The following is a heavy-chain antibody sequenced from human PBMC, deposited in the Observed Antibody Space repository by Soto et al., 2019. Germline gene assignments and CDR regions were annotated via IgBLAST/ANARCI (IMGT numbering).Heavy chain of an antibody. CDR2: INHSGST. CDR3: ARRSILSFGEIPLRFDP. CDR1: GGSFSGYY. Sequence: SETLSLTCAVYGGSFSGYYWSWIRQPPGKGLEWIGEINHSGSTNYNPSLKSRVTISVDTSKNQFSLKLSSVTAADTAVYYCARRSILSFGEIPLRFDPWCQATLVT. D-gene: IGHD3-10*01. V-gene: IGHV4-34*01. J-gene: IGHJ5*02.